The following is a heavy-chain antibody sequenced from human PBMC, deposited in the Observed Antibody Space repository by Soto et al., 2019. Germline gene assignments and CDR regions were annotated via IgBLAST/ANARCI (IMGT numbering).Heavy chain of an antibody. V-gene: IGHV1-2*04. J-gene: IGHJ6*03. D-gene: IGHD5-12*01. CDR1: GDSFNDYY. Sequence: QVQLVQSGAEVRKPGASVTVSCRSSGDSFNDYYIHWVRQAPGQGLEWMGWINPNSGVTKYAQKFQGWASMTRDTSIRTVFMQLSRLRSDDTAVYYCARESGGATATLDYYYFYMDVWGTGTTVTVSS. CDR3: ARESGGATATLDYYYFYMDV. CDR2: INPNSGVT.